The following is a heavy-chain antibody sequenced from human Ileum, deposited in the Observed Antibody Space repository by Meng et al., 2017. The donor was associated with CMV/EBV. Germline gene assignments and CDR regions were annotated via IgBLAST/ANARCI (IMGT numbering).Heavy chain of an antibody. J-gene: IGHJ4*02. Sequence: LSCAATGFTVSSKYMGWVRPATGKGLEWVSVLYSGGSTYYADSVRGRFTISRDNSKNTLYLQMNSLRAEDSALYYCTSVVVTSANDYWGQGTLVTVSS. CDR3: TSVVVTSANDY. V-gene: IGHV3-66*02. CDR1: GFTVSSKY. D-gene: IGHD2-2*01. CDR2: LYSGGST.